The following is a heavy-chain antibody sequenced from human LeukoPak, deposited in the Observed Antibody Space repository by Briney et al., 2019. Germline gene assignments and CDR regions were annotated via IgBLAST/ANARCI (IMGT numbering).Heavy chain of an antibody. CDR3: AREMDSSGWASAYYYYGMDV. CDR1: GFTVSSNY. CDR2: IYSGGST. V-gene: IGHV3-53*01. D-gene: IGHD6-19*01. Sequence: GGSLRLSCAASGFTVSSNYMSWVCQAPGKGLEWVSVIYSGGSTYYADSVKGRFTISRDNSKNTLYLQMNSLRAEDTAVYYCAREMDSSGWASAYYYYGMDVWGQGTTVTVSS. J-gene: IGHJ6*02.